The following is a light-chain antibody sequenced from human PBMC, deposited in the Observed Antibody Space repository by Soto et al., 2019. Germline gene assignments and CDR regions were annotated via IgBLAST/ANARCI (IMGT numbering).Light chain of an antibody. Sequence: ELVLTQSPGTPSLSPGERATLSCRSSQSVSSSYLVWHQQKPGQAPRLLIYAASRRATGIPDRFSGSGSGTDFTLTISRLEPEDFAVYYCQQYSSSPWTVGQGTKVDSK. J-gene: IGKJ1*01. CDR2: AAS. CDR1: QSVSSSY. CDR3: QQYSSSPWT. V-gene: IGKV3-20*01.